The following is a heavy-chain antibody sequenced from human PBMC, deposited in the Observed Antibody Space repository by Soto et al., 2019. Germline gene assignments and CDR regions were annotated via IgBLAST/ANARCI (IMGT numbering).Heavy chain of an antibody. D-gene: IGHD6-6*01. CDR2: ISSSSDI. J-gene: IGHJ6*02. CDR1: GFTFRSYT. CDR3: ASLVAAPSSFSSYYYGMDV. Sequence: PVGPLRLFCPPSGFTFRSYTMDCVRQAPWKWPEWVSSISSSSDIYYADSVKGRFTVSRDNAKNSLYLQMNSLRAEDTAVYYCASLVAAPSSFSSYYYGMDVWGQGTTVTVSS. V-gene: IGHV3-21*01.